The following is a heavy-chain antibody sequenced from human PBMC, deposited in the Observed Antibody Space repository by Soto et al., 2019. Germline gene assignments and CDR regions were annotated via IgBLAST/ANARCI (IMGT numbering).Heavy chain of an antibody. D-gene: IGHD3-22*01. Sequence: QVQLVQSGAEVQKPGSSVKVSCKASGGTFSSYAISWVRQAPGQGLEWMGGIIPIFGTANYAQKFQGRVTITADKSTSTAYMELSSLRSEDTAVYYCARAYYYDSSGLIPPGAFDIWGQGTMVTVSS. CDR2: IIPIFGTA. CDR3: ARAYYYDSSGLIPPGAFDI. CDR1: GGTFSSYA. J-gene: IGHJ3*02. V-gene: IGHV1-69*06.